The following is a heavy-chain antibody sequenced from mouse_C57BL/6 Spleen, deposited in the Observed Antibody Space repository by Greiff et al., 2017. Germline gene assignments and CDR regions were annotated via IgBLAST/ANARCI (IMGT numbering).Heavy chain of an antibody. D-gene: IGHD1-1*01. CDR1: GYTFTSYW. J-gene: IGHJ4*01. CDR2: IHPNSGST. V-gene: IGHV1-64*01. Sequence: QVQLQQPGAELVKPGASVKLSCKASGYTFTSYWMHWVKQRPGQGLEWIGMIHPNSGSTNYNEKFKSKATLTVDKSASTAYLQLISLTSEDSAVYYCARYGSSLYAMDYWGQGASVTVAS. CDR3: ARYGSSLYAMDY.